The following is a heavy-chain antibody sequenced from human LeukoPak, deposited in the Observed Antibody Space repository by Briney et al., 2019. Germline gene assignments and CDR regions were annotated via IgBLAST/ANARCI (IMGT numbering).Heavy chain of an antibody. J-gene: IGHJ4*02. CDR3: ATSYSSSSHFDY. D-gene: IGHD6-6*01. CDR1: GYSFTSYW. CDR2: IYPGDSNT. Sequence: GESLKISCQGSGYSFTSYWIGWVRQMPGKGLEWMGIIYPGDSNTKYSPSFQAQVTISADKSISTAYLQWSSLKASDTAMYYCATSYSSSSHFDYWGQGTLVTVSS. V-gene: IGHV5-51*01.